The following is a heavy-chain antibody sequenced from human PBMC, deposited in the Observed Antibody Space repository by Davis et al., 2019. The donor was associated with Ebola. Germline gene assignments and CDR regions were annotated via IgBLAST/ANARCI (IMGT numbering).Heavy chain of an antibody. CDR2: IYYSGST. V-gene: IGHV4-59*01. CDR1: GGSISSYY. CDR3: ARAIWRYCSSTSCPRRFDP. J-gene: IGHJ5*02. Sequence: GSLRLSCTVSGGSISSYYWSWIRQPPGKGLEWIGYIYYSGSTNYNPSLKSRVTISVDTSKNQFSLKLSSVTAADTAVYYCARAIWRYCSSTSCPRRFDPWGQGTLVTVSS. D-gene: IGHD2-2*01.